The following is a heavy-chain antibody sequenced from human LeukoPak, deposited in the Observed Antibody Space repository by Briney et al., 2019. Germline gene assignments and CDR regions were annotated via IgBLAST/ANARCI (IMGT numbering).Heavy chain of an antibody. Sequence: GGSLRLSCAAAGFTFSSYTMNWVRQAPGKGLEWVSSISGRSSYIYYVDSVKGRFTISRDNAKNSLHLQMNSLRAEDTAVYYCARDIYGGNWPNDXWGQGTLVTVXX. CDR1: GFTFSSYT. J-gene: IGHJ4*02. CDR2: ISGRSSYI. D-gene: IGHD4-23*01. CDR3: ARDIYGGNWPNDX. V-gene: IGHV3-21*01.